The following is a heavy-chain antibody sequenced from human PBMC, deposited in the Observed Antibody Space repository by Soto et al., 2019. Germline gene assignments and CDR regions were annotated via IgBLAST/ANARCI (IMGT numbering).Heavy chain of an antibody. Sequence: QVQLQESGPGLVKPSQTLSLSCTVSGGSISGADYYWSWIRQHPEKGLEWIGYIYYSGNTYYNSALKSRVTISVDTSKNHFSLSLSSATAADTAVYFCARVGTSSSDAFDIWGQGTMVTVSS. CDR3: ARVGTSSSDAFDI. V-gene: IGHV4-31*03. CDR2: IYYSGNT. J-gene: IGHJ3*02. D-gene: IGHD6-6*01. CDR1: GGSISGADYY.